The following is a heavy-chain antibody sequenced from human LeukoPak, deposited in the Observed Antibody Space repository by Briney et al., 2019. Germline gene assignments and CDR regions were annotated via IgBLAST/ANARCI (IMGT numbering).Heavy chain of an antibody. CDR3: AKGSFDCNGNSCPQYYYYMDV. J-gene: IGHJ6*03. Sequence: GGSLRLSCAASGYTFSRHGIHWVRQAPGKGPEWVAFIRYDGSNKYYADSVKGRFTISRDDSKNTLYLQMNSLRVEDTAVYYCAKGSFDCNGNSCPQYYYYMDVWGKGTTVTVSS. V-gene: IGHV3-30*02. D-gene: IGHD2/OR15-2a*01. CDR1: GYTFSRHG. CDR2: IRYDGSNK.